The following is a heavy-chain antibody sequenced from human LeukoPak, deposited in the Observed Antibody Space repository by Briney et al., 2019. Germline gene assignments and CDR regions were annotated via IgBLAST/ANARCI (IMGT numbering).Heavy chain of an antibody. J-gene: IGHJ5*02. Sequence: SETLSLTCTVSGGSISSSSYYWGWIRQPPGKGLEWIGSIYYSGSTYYNPSLKSRVTISVDTSKNQFSLKLSSVTAADTAVYYCARRGGGQPLAVWFDHWGQGTLVTLSS. CDR2: IYYSGST. CDR1: GGSISSSSYY. V-gene: IGHV4-39*01. D-gene: IGHD6-13*01. CDR3: ARRGGGQPLAVWFDH.